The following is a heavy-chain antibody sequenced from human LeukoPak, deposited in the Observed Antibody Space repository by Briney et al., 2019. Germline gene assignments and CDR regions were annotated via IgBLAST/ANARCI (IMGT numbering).Heavy chain of an antibody. V-gene: IGHV4-34*01. Sequence: SETLSLTCAVYGGSFSGYYWNWIRQPPGKGLEWIGEINHSGSTNYKSSLKRRVTISVDTSKSQFSLKLNSVTAADTAVYYCARVVDYYDSSGYYHDAFDIWGQGTMVTVSS. J-gene: IGHJ3*02. CDR1: GGSFSGYY. CDR3: ARVVDYYDSSGYYHDAFDI. CDR2: INHSGST. D-gene: IGHD3-22*01.